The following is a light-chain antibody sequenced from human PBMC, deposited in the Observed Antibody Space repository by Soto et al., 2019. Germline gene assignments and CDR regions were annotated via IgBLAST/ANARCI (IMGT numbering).Light chain of an antibody. CDR1: QSISSW. CDR2: KAS. V-gene: IGKV1-5*03. J-gene: IGKJ2*03. CDR3: QQHSSSSPYS. Sequence: DIQMTQSPSTLSASVGDRVTITCRASQSISSWLAWYQQKPGKAPNLLIYKASTLGSGVPSRFSGGGSGTEFTLTLSSLQPDDFATYYCQQHSSSSPYSFGQPTKLEI.